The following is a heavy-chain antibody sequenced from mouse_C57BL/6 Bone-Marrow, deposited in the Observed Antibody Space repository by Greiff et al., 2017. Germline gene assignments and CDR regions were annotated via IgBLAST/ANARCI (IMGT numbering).Heavy chain of an antibody. CDR1: GFTFSDYY. CDR2: LSNGGGST. CDR3: ARQRTCYSDWYFDV. D-gene: IGHD2-12*01. J-gene: IGHJ1*03. V-gene: IGHV5-12*01. Sequence: EVKLVESGGGLVQPGGSLKLSCAASGFTFSDYYMYWVRQTPEKRLEWVAYLSNGGGSTYYPDTVKGRFTISRDNAKNTLYLQMSRLKSEDTAMYYCARQRTCYSDWYFDVWGTGTTVTVSS.